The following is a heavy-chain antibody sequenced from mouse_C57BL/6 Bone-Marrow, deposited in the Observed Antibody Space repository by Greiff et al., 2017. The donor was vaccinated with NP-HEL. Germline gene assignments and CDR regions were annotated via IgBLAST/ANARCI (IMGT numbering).Heavy chain of an antibody. D-gene: IGHD1-1*01. J-gene: IGHJ2*01. CDR2: INPSSGYT. Sequence: VQLHQSGAELARPGASVKMSCKASGYTFTSYTMHWVKQRPGQGLEWIGYINPSSGYTKYNQKFKDKAKLTADKSSSTAYMKLSSLTSEDSAVYYCASPSYGSSLYFDYWGQGTTLTVSS. V-gene: IGHV1-4*01. CDR3: ASPSYGSSLYFDY. CDR1: GYTFTSYT.